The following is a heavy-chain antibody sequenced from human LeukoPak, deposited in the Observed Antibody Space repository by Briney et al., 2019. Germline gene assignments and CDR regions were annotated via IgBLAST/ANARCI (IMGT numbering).Heavy chain of an antibody. CDR2: IYSGGNT. D-gene: IGHD3-10*01. Sequence: GGSLRLSCAASGFTFSSYSMNWVRQAPGKGLEWVSIIYSGGNTYYADSVKGRFIISRDNSKSTLYLHMNSLRAEDTAVYYCARDLGGPEGYYYYGMDVWGQGTTVTVSS. V-gene: IGHV3-66*01. CDR1: GFTFSSYS. CDR3: ARDLGGPEGYYYYGMDV. J-gene: IGHJ6*02.